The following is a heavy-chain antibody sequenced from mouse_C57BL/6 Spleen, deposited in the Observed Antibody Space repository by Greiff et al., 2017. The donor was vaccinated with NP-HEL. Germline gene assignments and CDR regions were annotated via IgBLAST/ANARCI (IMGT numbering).Heavy chain of an antibody. D-gene: IGHD2-12*01. V-gene: IGHV1-18*01. CDR1: GYTFTDYN. J-gene: IGHJ4*01. CDR3: ARGSYDSCVYCYAMDY. Sequence: VQLQQSGPELVKPGASVKIPCKASGYTFTDYNMDWVKQSHGKSLEWIGDINPNNGGTIYNQKLKGKATLTVDKSTNTAYMELRSLTSEDTAVYYCARGSYDSCVYCYAMDYWGQATSVTVSS. CDR2: INPNNGGT.